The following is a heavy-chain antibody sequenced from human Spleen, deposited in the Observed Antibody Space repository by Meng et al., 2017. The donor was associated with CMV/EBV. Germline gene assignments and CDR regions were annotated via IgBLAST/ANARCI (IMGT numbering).Heavy chain of an antibody. CDR2: IKQDGSEK. CDR3: ARYRFLGDAFDI. D-gene: IGHD1-26*01. V-gene: IGHV3-7*01. CDR1: GFTFTCYW. J-gene: IGHJ3*02. Sequence: GGSLRLSCAASGFTFTCYWMSWVRQAPGKGLEWVANIKQDGSEKYYVDSVKGRFTISRDNAKNSLYLQMNSLRAEDTAVYHCARYRFLGDAFDIWGQGTMVTVSS.